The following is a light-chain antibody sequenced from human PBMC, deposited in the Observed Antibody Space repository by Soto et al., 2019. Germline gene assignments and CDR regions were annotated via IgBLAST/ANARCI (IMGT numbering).Light chain of an antibody. V-gene: IGKV1-5*01. CDR1: QSISSW. Sequence: DIQMTQSPSTLSASVGDRVTITCRASQSISSWLAWYQQKPGKAPKLLICDASSLDSGVASRFSGSGSGTELTLPISRLRPDDFETYYCQQYNSYSTFGQGTKVEIK. J-gene: IGKJ1*01. CDR3: QQYNSYST. CDR2: DAS.